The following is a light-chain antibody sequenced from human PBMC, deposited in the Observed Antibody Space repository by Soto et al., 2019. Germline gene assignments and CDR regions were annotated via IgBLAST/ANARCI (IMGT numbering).Light chain of an antibody. J-gene: IGLJ3*02. V-gene: IGLV2-8*01. CDR2: EVS. Sequence: QSALTQPPSASGSPGQSVTIYCTGTSSDVGAYNYVSWYQQYPGKAPKLMIYEVSKRPSGVPDRFSGSKSGKTASLTVSGLQPEDEADYYCTSYAGSNIWVFGVGTKLTVL. CDR3: TSYAGSNIWV. CDR1: SSDVGAYNY.